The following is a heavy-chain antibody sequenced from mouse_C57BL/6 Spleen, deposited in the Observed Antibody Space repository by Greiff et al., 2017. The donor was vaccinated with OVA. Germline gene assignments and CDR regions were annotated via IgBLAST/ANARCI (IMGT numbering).Heavy chain of an antibody. J-gene: IGHJ3*01. V-gene: IGHV7-3*01. CDR3: ARYMRDYEGFAY. CDR2: IRNKANGYTT. CDR1: GFTFTDYY. D-gene: IGHD2-4*01. Sequence: EVMLVESGGGLVQPGGSLSLSCAASGFTFTDYYMSWVRQPPGKALEWLGFIRNKANGYTTEYSASVKGRFTISRDNSQSILYLQMNALRAEDSATYYCARYMRDYEGFAYWGQGTLVTVSA.